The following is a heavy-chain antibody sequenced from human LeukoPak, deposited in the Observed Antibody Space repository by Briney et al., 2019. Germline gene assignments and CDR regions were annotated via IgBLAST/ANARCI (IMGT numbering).Heavy chain of an antibody. D-gene: IGHD2-21*02. CDR2: INPSGGST. J-gene: IGHJ5*02. Sequence: ASVKVSCKASGYTFTSYYMHWVRQAPGQGLEWMGIINPSGGSTSYAQKFQGRVTMTRDTSTSTVYMELSSLRSEDTAVYYCARGLNCGGDCYPWTGWFDPWGQGTLVTVAS. V-gene: IGHV1-46*01. CDR1: GYTFTSYY. CDR3: ARGLNCGGDCYPWTGWFDP.